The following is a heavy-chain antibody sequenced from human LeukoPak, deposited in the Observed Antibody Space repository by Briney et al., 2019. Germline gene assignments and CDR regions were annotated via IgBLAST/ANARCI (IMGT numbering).Heavy chain of an antibody. D-gene: IGHD6-19*01. J-gene: IGHJ3*02. CDR2: ISSSSSTI. V-gene: IGHV3-48*02. CDR1: GFTFSSYS. Sequence: GGSLRLSCAASGFTFSSYSMNWVRQAPGKGLEWVSYISSSSSTIYYADSVKGRFTISRDNAKNSLYLQMNSLRDEDTAVYYCARDSSGNLGPGAFDIWGQGTMVTVSS. CDR3: ARDSSGNLGPGAFDI.